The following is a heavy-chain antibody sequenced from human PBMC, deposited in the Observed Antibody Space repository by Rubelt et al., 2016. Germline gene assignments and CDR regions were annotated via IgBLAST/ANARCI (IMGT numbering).Heavy chain of an antibody. CDR3: AKGGNVVVTARLYDFDY. D-gene: IGHD2-21*02. V-gene: IGHV3-30*02. Sequence: QVQLVESGGGVVQPGGSLRLSCAASGFTFSSYGMHWVRQAPGKGLEWVAFIRYDGSNKYSADSVKGRFTISRDNSTNTLYLHMNSLRAEDTGVYYWAKGGNVVVTARLYDFDYWGQGTLVTVSS. CDR1: GFTFSSYG. CDR2: IRYDGSNK. J-gene: IGHJ4*02.